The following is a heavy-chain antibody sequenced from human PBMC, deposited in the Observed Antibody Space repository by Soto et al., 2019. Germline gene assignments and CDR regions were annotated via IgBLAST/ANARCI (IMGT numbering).Heavy chain of an antibody. CDR3: ARDGWTRGIGYYYYGMDV. D-gene: IGHD3-10*01. CDR1: GFTFSSYS. J-gene: IGHJ6*02. CDR2: ISSSSSTI. V-gene: IGHV3-48*02. Sequence: GGSLRLSCAASGFTFSSYSMNWVRQAPGKGLGWVSYISSSSSTIYYADSVKGRFTISRDNAKNSLYLQMNSLRDEDTAVYYCARDGWTRGIGYYYYGMDVWGQGTTVTVSS.